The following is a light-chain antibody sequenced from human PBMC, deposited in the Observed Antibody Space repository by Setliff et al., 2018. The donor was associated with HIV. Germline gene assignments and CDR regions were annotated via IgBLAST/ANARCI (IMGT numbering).Light chain of an antibody. V-gene: IGKV3-15*01. CDR1: QSVSNN. J-gene: IGKJ1*01. CDR3: QQYNNWPRT. Sequence: EKVMTHSPATLSVSPGERATLSCRASQSVSNNLAWYQQKPGQAPRLLMYGASTRTTGIPARFSGSGSGTEFTLTISSLQSEDFAVYYCQQYNNWPRTFGQGTKVDIK. CDR2: GAS.